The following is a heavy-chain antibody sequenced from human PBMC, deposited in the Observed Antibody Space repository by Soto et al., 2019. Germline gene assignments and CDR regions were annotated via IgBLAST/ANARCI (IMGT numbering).Heavy chain of an antibody. J-gene: IGHJ4*02. CDR3: ARYDYNGYYFDY. CDR2: INPSGGGT. CDR1: GYTFSTYY. D-gene: IGHD4-4*01. V-gene: IGHV1-46*01. Sequence: ASVKVSCKASGYTFSTYYMHWVRQAPGQGYEWMGIINPSGGGTTYAQKFQGRVTMTRDTSTSTVYMELSSLRSEDTAVYYCARYDYNGYYFDYWGQGTLVTVSS.